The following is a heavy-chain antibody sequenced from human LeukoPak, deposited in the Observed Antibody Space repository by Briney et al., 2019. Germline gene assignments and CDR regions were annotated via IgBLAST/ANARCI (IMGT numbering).Heavy chain of an antibody. J-gene: IGHJ4*02. CDR2: ISSDSTTI. D-gene: IGHD2-15*01. Sequence: PGGSLRLSCAASGFTFSSYSMNWVRQAPGKGLEWVSYISSDSTTIYYAASVKGRFTISRDNSKNMVYLQMNSLRADDTAIYYCAKSVVVITFRFDDWGQGALVTVSS. CDR1: GFTFSSYS. V-gene: IGHV3-48*01. CDR3: AKSVVVITFRFDD.